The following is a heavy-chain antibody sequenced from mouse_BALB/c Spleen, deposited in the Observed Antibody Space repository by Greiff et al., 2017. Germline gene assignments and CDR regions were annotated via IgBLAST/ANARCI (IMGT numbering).Heavy chain of an antibody. CDR1: GFTFSSYT. CDR3: ARGEVRLFAY. V-gene: IGHV5-12-2*01. J-gene: IGHJ3*01. Sequence: EVMLVESGGGLVQPGGSLKLSCAASGFTFSSYTMSWVRQTPEKRLEWVAYISNGGGSTYYPDTVKGRFTISRDNAKNTLYLQMSSLKSEDTAMYYCARGEVRLFAYWGQGTLVTVSA. CDR2: ISNGGGST. D-gene: IGHD2-14*01.